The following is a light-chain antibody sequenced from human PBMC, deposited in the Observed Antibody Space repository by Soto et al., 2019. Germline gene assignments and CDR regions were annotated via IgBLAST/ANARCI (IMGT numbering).Light chain of an antibody. CDR1: QDIKNY. CDR2: DVS. V-gene: IGKV1-33*01. Sequence: DIQMIQSPSSLSASVGDRVTITCQASQDIKNYLNWYQQKPGKAPTLLIYDVSNLETGVPSRFSGSGSVTHFSLPISSLQHEDVATYYCQHYDHLPPLTFGGGTRVQIK. J-gene: IGKJ4*01. CDR3: QHYDHLPPLT.